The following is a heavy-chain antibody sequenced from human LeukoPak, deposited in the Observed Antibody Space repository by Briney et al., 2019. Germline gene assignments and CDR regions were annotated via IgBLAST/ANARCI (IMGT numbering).Heavy chain of an antibody. D-gene: IGHD5-24*01. CDR2: ISSSSSYI. J-gene: IGHJ6*03. Sequence: GGSLRLSCAASGFTFSSYSMNWVRQAPGKGLEWVSSISSSSSYIYYADSVKGRFTISRDNAKNSLYLQMNSLRAEDTAVYYCARVEMATIHPYYYYYMDVWGKGTTVTISS. CDR3: ARVEMATIHPYYYYYMDV. V-gene: IGHV3-21*01. CDR1: GFTFSSYS.